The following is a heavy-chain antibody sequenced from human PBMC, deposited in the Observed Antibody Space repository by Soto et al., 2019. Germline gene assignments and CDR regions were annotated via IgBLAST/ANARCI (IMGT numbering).Heavy chain of an antibody. V-gene: IGHV3-7*05. CDR2: IKQDGSEK. CDR1: GFTFSSYW. J-gene: IGHJ5*02. Sequence: EVQLVESGGGLVQPGGSLRLSCAASGFTFSSYWMSWVRQAPGKGLEWVANIKQDGSEKYYVDSVKGRFTISRDNPKNSRYLQMNRLGAEDTALYYWGGHPDVPFMIPFGGAPINWFAPWGQGPLVTVSS. CDR3: GGHPDVPFMIPFGGAPINWFAP. D-gene: IGHD3-16*01.